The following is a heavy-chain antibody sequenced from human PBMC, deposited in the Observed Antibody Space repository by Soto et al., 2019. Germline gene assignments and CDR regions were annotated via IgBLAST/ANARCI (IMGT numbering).Heavy chain of an antibody. CDR2: IYYSGST. J-gene: IGHJ6*02. V-gene: IGHV4-59*01. Sequence: PSETLSLTCLVSGGSISSYYWSWIRPPPGKGLEWIGYIYYSGSTNYNPSLKSRVTISVDTSKNQFSLKLSSVTAADTAVYYCARDTPWSGYYYYGMDVWGQGTTVTVSS. CDR3: ARDTPWSGYYYYGMDV. CDR1: GGSISSYY. D-gene: IGHD2-15*01.